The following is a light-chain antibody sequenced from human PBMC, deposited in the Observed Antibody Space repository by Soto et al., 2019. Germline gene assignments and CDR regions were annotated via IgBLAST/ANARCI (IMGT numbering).Light chain of an antibody. V-gene: IGLV2-8*01. CDR1: SRDVGGYNY. J-gene: IGLJ2*01. Sequence: QSALTQPPSASGSPGQSVTSSCTGTSRDVGGYNYVSWYQQHPGTAPKLMIYGVSRRPSGVPDRFSGSKSGNPASRNVSGLQAEDEAEYYCSPYAGSSSVGSGGGTQRTGL. CDR3: SPYAGSSSVG. CDR2: GVS.